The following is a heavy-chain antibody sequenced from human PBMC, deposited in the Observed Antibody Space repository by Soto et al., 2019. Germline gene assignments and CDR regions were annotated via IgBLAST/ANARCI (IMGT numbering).Heavy chain of an antibody. CDR2: IRSSGTII. Sequence: LRLSCAASVFTFSDYYMSWIRQAPGKGLEWVSYIRSSGTIIYYADSVKGRFTISRDNAKNSLYLQMNSLRAEDTAVYYCARDVHDGLDIWGQGTMVTVSS. CDR3: ARDVHDGLDI. CDR1: VFTFSDYY. V-gene: IGHV3-11*01. J-gene: IGHJ3*02.